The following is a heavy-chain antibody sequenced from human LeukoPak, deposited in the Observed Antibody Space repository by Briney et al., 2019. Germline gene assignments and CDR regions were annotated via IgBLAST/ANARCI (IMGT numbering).Heavy chain of an antibody. Sequence: GSLRLSCAASGFTVSSNYMSWVRQAPGKGLEWVSAISGSGGSTYYADSVKGRFTISRDNAKNSLYLQMNSLRAEDTAVYYCARTGPYDSSGYYFYYYYMDVWGKGTTVTISS. D-gene: IGHD3-22*01. CDR3: ARTGPYDSSGYYFYYYYMDV. V-gene: IGHV3-21*01. CDR2: ISGSGGST. CDR1: GFTVSSNY. J-gene: IGHJ6*03.